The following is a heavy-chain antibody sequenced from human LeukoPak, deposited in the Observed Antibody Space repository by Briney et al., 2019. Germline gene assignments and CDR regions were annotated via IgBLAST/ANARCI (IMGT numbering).Heavy chain of an antibody. Sequence: PGGSLRLSCAASGFTFSDYYMSWLRQAPGKGLEWASYISSSGSTIYYADSVKGRFTISRDNAKNSLYLQMNSLRAEDTAVYYCAFYPMVRGVPLFDYWGQGTLVTVSS. CDR3: AFYPMVRGVPLFDY. D-gene: IGHD3-10*01. CDR2: ISSSGSTI. J-gene: IGHJ4*02. CDR1: GFTFSDYY. V-gene: IGHV3-11*01.